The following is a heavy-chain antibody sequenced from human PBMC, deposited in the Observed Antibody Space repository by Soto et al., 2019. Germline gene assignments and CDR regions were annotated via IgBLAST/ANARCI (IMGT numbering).Heavy chain of an antibody. Sequence: SQTLSLTCAISGDSVSSNSAAWNWIRQSPSRGLEWLGRTYYRSKWYNDYAVSVKSRITINPDTSKNQFSLQLNSVTPEDTAVYYCARDHPLYYDFWSGYSTLTNFDYWGQGTLVTVSS. CDR2: TYYRSKWYN. J-gene: IGHJ4*02. V-gene: IGHV6-1*01. CDR1: GDSVSSNSAA. D-gene: IGHD3-3*01. CDR3: ARDHPLYYDFWSGYSTLTNFDY.